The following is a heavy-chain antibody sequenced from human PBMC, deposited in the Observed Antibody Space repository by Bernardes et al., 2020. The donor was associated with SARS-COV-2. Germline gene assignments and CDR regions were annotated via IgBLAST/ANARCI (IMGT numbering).Heavy chain of an antibody. CDR1: GFTVSSNY. CDR2: IFSGGST. V-gene: IGHV3-53*01. J-gene: IGHJ6*02. Sequence: GGSLRLSCAASGFTVSSNYMSWVRQAPGKGLEWISVIFSGGSTYYADSVKGRFTISRDNSRNTLYLQMNSLRAEDTAVYYCASHRPVANYYYYYGVDLWGQGTTVTVSS. CDR3: ASHRPVANYYYYYGVDL. D-gene: IGHD6-19*01.